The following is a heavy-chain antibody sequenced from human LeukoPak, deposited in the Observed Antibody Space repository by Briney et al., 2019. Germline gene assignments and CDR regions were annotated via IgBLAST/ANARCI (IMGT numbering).Heavy chain of an antibody. Sequence: PGGSLRLSCAASGFTFDDYAMHWVRQAPGKGLEWVSAISGSGGSTYYADSVKGRFTISRDNSKNTLYLQMYSLRAEDTAVYYCAKDQKAIPYWYFDLWGRGTLVTVSS. CDR1: GFTFDDYA. V-gene: IGHV3-23*01. J-gene: IGHJ2*01. CDR3: AKDQKAIPYWYFDL. CDR2: ISGSGGST.